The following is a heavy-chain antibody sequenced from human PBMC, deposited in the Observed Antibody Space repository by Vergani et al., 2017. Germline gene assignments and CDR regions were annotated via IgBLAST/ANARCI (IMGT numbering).Heavy chain of an antibody. CDR2: INPSGGHT. Sequence: QVQVVQSGAEVKKSGASVTVSCKTSGYTFSNYYMHWVRQAPGQGLEWMGIINPSGGHTNYAQKFQGRVTMTRDTSTSTVYMELSSLRSEDTAIYYCASGDYGILTGYRGWGQGTVVTVS. CDR3: ASGDYGILTGYRG. D-gene: IGHD3-9*01. CDR1: GYTFSNYY. J-gene: IGHJ4*02. V-gene: IGHV1-46*03.